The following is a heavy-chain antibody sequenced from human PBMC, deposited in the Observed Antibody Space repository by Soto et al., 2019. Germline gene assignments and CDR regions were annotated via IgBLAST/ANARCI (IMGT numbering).Heavy chain of an antibody. J-gene: IGHJ6*02. Sequence: GASVKVSCKASGYTFTGYYMHWVRQAPGQGLEWMGWINPNSGGTNYAQKFQGRVTMTRDTSISTAYMELSRLRSDDTAVYYCAGDILTGGPYYYYGMDVWGQGTTVT. CDR3: AGDILTGGPYYYYGMDV. D-gene: IGHD3-9*01. V-gene: IGHV1-2*02. CDR1: GYTFTGYY. CDR2: INPNSGGT.